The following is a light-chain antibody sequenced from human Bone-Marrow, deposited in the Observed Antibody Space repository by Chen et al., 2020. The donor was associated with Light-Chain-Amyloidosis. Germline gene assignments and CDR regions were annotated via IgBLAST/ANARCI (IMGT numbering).Light chain of an antibody. J-gene: IGKJ3*01. V-gene: IGKV1-33*01. CDR1: QDISDY. CDR2: DAS. Sequence: DIQMTQSPSSLSASIGDRVTITCQASQDISDYLNWYQQQPGKAPKLLIYDASKLENGVPSRFSGSGSGSDFSFTISSLQPEDFATYYCQQFDDFPFTFGPGIKVDRK. CDR3: QQFDDFPFT.